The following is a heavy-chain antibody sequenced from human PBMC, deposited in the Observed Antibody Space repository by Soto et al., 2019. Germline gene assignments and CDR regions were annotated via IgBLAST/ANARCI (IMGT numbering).Heavy chain of an antibody. CDR1: GYSFTDYH. V-gene: IGHV1-2*04. J-gene: IGHJ6*02. CDR2: INPKSGGT. CDR3: ARGHSTDCSNGVCSFFYNHEMDV. D-gene: IGHD2-8*01. Sequence: ASVKVSCKASGYSFTDYHIHWVRQAPGQGLEWLGRINPKSGGTSTAQKFQGWVTMTRDRSISTVYMELTRLRSDDTAVYFCARGHSTDCSNGVCSFFYNHEMDVWVHGTTVTVSS.